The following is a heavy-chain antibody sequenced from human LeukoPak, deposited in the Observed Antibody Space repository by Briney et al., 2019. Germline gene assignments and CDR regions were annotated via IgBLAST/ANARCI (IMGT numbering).Heavy chain of an antibody. CDR1: GYTFTSYY. CDR2: INPSGGST. D-gene: IGHD3-16*01. Sequence: GASVKVSCKASGYTFTSYYMHWVRQAPGQGLEWMGIINPSGGSTSYAQKFQGRVTMTRDTSTSTVYMELSSLRSEDTAVYYCARDRHHLGQRPITLLGDYYYMDVWGKGTTVTVSS. CDR3: ARDRHHLGQRPITLLGDYYYMDV. V-gene: IGHV1-46*01. J-gene: IGHJ6*03.